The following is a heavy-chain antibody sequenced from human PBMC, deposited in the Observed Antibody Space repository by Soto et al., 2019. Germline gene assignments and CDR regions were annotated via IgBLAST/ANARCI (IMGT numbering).Heavy chain of an antibody. CDR2: INHSEST. J-gene: IGHJ4*02. CDR1: GGSFSGYY. D-gene: IGHD2-8*02. CDR3: ARDKITGLFDY. V-gene: IGHV4-34*01. Sequence: SETLSLTCAVYGGSFSGYYWTWIRQPPGTGLEWIGEINHSESTNYNPSLKSRDTISVDTSKNQFSLKLTSVTAADTAVYYCARDKITGLFDYWGQGTLVTVSS.